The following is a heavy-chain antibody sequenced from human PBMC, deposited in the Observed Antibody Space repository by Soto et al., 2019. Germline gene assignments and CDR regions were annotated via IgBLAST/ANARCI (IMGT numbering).Heavy chain of an antibody. Sequence: SETLSLTCTVSGGSITNYYWSWIRQPPGKRLEYIGYMYYSGNTYYNPSLKSRVTISGDASKNQFSLKLRSVTAAETAVYSFSGGLWQSGRIDFSCPGTLLSVSS. J-gene: IGHJ4*02. D-gene: IGHD3-10*01. V-gene: IGHV4-59*01. CDR3: SGGLWQSGRIDF. CDR2: MYYSGNT. CDR1: GGSITNYY.